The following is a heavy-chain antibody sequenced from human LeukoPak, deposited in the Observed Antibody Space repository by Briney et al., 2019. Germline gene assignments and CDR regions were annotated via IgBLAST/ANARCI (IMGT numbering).Heavy chain of an antibody. D-gene: IGHD5-18*01. J-gene: IGHJ4*02. CDR3: ARDSEYNYGFDY. Sequence: SETLSLTCAVYGGSFRGYYWSWIRQPPGKGLEWIGEINHSGSTNYNPSLKSRVTISLDTSMKKFSLKLNSVTAADTAVYYCARDSEYNYGFDYWGQGTLVTVSS. CDR1: GGSFRGYY. CDR2: INHSGST. V-gene: IGHV4-34*01.